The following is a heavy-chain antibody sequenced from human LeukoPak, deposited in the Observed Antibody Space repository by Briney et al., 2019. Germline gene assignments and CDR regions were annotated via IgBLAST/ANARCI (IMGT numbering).Heavy chain of an antibody. CDR3: ARIKRSSWGTYDYYYMDV. CDR2: ISSSGSTI. J-gene: IGHJ6*03. CDR1: GFTFSDYY. V-gene: IGHV3-11*01. D-gene: IGHD3-16*01. Sequence: AGGSLRLSCAASGFTFSDYYMSWIRQAPGKGLEWVSYISSSGSTIFYADSVKGRFTISRDNAKNPLYLQMNSLRAEDTAVYYCARIKRSSWGTYDYYYMDVWGKGTTVTVSS.